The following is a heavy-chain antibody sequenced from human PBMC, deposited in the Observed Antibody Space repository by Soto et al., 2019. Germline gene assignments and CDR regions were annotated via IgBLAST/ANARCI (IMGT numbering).Heavy chain of an antibody. CDR2: ISAYTDTP. CDR3: ARVIPGVEAWFDP. Sequence: ASVKVSCKASGYTFTNFGVTWVRRSPGQGLEWMGWISAYTDTPNYAQKFQGGVTMTIDTSTSTAYMDLRRLTSDDTAVYYCARVIPGVEAWFDPWGQGTLVTVSS. J-gene: IGHJ5*02. D-gene: IGHD2-2*01. V-gene: IGHV1-18*01. CDR1: GYTFTNFG.